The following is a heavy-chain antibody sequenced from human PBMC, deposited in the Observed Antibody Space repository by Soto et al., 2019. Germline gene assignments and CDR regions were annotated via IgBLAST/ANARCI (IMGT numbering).Heavy chain of an antibody. Sequence: GGSLRLSCAASGFTFTIYAMSWVRQAPGKGLEWVSLISGSGGSTYYADSVKGRFTISRDNSKNTLYLQMNSLRAEDTAVYYCAKDRWQQLPPFDCWGQGTLVTVSS. CDR1: GFTFTIYA. CDR3: AKDRWQQLPPFDC. J-gene: IGHJ4*02. V-gene: IGHV3-23*01. CDR2: ISGSGGST. D-gene: IGHD6-13*01.